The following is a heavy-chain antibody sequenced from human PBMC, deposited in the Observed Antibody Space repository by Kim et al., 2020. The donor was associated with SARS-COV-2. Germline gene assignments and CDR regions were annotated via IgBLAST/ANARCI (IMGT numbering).Heavy chain of an antibody. CDR1: GYSFTSYW. Sequence: GESLKISCKGSGYSFTSYWISWVRQMPGKGLEWMGRIDPSDSYTNYSPSFQGHVTISADKSISTANLQWSSLKASDTAMYYCARSRHGLAGEQGFFATDYWGQGTLVTVSS. CDR3: ARSRHGLAGEQGFFATDY. V-gene: IGHV5-10-1*01. CDR2: IDPSDSYT. J-gene: IGHJ4*02. D-gene: IGHD3-16*01.